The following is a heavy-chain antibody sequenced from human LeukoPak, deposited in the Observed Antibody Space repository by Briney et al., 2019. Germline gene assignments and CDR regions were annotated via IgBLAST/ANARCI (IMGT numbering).Heavy chain of an antibody. J-gene: IGHJ4*02. CDR3: ARDNSRNDLEY. CDR1: GFTFNSYW. Sequence: GGSLRLSCAASGFTFNSYWMNWVRQAPGKGLQWVANINQDGSQEYYVDSVKGRFTISRDNAKNSLYLQINSLRVEDTAVYYCARDNSRNDLEYWGQGALVTVSS. V-gene: IGHV3-7*04. CDR2: INQDGSQE. D-gene: IGHD1-1*01.